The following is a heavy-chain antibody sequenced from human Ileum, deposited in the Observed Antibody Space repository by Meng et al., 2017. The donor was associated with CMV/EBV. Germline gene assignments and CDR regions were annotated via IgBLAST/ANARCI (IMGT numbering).Heavy chain of an antibody. CDR2: IYNRGST. J-gene: IGHJ4*02. CDR1: NCALHDYY. D-gene: IGHD3-3*01. CDR3: ARASPQRRFLSY. Sequence: QLEGWGGGLLKPSEDPALVWGAHNCALHDYYWTWVRQTPGKGLEWVGEIYNRGSTNHSPSLKSRITLSIDTSRNQFSLKLTSMTAADTAVYYCARASPQRRFLSYWGQGTLVTVSS. V-gene: IGHV4-34*01.